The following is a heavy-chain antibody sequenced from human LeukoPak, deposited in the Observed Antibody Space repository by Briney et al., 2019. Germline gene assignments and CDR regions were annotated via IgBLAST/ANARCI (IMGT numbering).Heavy chain of an antibody. D-gene: IGHD2-2*02. CDR2: IYTSGST. J-gene: IGHJ4*02. Sequence: SETLSLTCTVSGGSISSGSYYWSWIRQPAGKGLEWIGRIYTSGSTNYNPSLKSRVTISVDTSKNQFSLKLSSVTAADTAAYYCARDRGYCSSTSCNIWGQGTLVTVSS. CDR3: ARDRGYCSSTSCNI. V-gene: IGHV4-61*02. CDR1: GGSISSGSYY.